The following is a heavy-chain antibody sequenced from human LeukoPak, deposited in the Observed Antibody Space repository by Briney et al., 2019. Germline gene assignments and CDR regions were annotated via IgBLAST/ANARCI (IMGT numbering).Heavy chain of an antibody. J-gene: IGHJ4*02. CDR3: ARSSRLATGWLYYFDF. Sequence: TSETLSLTCTVSGGSISSSYWSWIRQPPGKGLEWIGCISYTGSTNYNPSLKSRVTISIDTSKNQFSLELSSVTAADTAVYYCARSSRLATGWLYYFDFWGQGTLVTVSS. CDR2: ISYTGST. CDR1: GGSISSSY. D-gene: IGHD6-19*01. V-gene: IGHV4-59*08.